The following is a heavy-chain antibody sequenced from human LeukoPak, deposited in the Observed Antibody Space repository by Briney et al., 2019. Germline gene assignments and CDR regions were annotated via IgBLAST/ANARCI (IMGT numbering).Heavy chain of an antibody. Sequence: ASVKVSCKASGGTFSSYAISWVRQAPGQELEWMGGIIPIFGTANYAQKFQGRVTITADKSSSTAYMELSSLRSEDTAVYYCARSRYSSGWDYSFDYWGQGTLVTVSS. CDR2: IIPIFGTA. CDR3: ARSRYSSGWDYSFDY. V-gene: IGHV1-69*06. CDR1: GGTFSSYA. J-gene: IGHJ4*02. D-gene: IGHD6-19*01.